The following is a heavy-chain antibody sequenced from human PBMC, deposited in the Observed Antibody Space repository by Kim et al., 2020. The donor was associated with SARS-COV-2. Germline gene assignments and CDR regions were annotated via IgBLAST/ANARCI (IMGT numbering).Heavy chain of an antibody. CDR1: GYRFTDYP. Sequence: ASVKVSCKASGYRFTDYPMNWVRQAPGQGLEWMGWISPNTGNPAYAQGFTGRFVFSLDTSVKMAYLQISSLKAEDTAVYYCAREGVSGGLDLWGQGTLVTGSS. D-gene: IGHD6-19*01. V-gene: IGHV7-4-1*04. CDR2: ISPNTGNP. J-gene: IGHJ5*02. CDR3: AREGVSGGLDL.